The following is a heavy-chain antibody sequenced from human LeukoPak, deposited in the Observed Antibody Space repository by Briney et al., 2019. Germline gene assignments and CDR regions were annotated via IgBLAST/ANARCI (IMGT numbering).Heavy chain of an antibody. Sequence: GGSLRLSCAASGFTFSSYWMSWVRQAPGKGLEWVANIKQDGSEKYYVDSVKGRFTISRDNAKNSLYLQMNSLRAEDTAVYYCARGGLMYYDFWSGNHFDYWGQGTLVTVSS. J-gene: IGHJ4*02. CDR1: GFTFSSYW. V-gene: IGHV3-7*01. D-gene: IGHD3-3*01. CDR2: IKQDGSEK. CDR3: ARGGLMYYDFWSGNHFDY.